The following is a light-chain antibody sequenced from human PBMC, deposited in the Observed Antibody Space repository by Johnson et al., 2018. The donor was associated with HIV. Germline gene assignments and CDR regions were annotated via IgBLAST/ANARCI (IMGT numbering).Light chain of an antibody. Sequence: QAVLTQSPSVSAAPGQKVTISCSGSSSNIGNNYVSWYQQLPGTAPKLLIYDNNKRPSGIPDLFSGSKSGTSATLGITGLQTGDEADYYCGTWDSSLGAYVFGTGTKVTVL. J-gene: IGLJ1*01. CDR3: GTWDSSLGAYV. CDR2: DNN. V-gene: IGLV1-51*01. CDR1: SSNIGNNY.